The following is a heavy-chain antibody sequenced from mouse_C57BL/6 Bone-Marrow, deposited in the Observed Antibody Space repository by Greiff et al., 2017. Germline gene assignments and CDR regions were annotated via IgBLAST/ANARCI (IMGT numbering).Heavy chain of an antibody. D-gene: IGHD4-1*01. CDR1: GYTFTSYW. CDR2: IHPNSGST. Sequence: VQLQQPGAELVKPGASVKLSCKASGYTFTSYWMHWVKQRPGQGLEWIGMIHPNSGSTNYNEKFKSKATLTVDKSSSTAYMQLSSLTSEDSAVYYGARGLGGDYYARDYWGQGTSVTVSS. CDR3: ARGLGGDYYARDY. J-gene: IGHJ4*01. V-gene: IGHV1-64*01.